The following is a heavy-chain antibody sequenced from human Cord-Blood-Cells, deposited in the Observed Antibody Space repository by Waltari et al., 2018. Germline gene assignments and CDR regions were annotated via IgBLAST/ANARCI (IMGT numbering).Heavy chain of an antibody. Sequence: QVQLVESGGGVVQPGRSLRLSCAASGFTFSSYGMPWASQVPGKGLEWVAVISYDGSNKYYADSVKGRFTISRDNSKNTLYLQMNSLRAEDTAVYYCAKTPSSSTQTWFDPWGQGTLVTVSS. CDR3: AKTPSSSTQTWFDP. CDR2: ISYDGSNK. J-gene: IGHJ5*02. V-gene: IGHV3-30*18. CDR1: GFTFSSYG. D-gene: IGHD6-13*01.